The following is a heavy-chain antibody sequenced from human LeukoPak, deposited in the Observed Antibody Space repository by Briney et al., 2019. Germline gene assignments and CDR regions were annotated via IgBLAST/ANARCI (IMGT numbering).Heavy chain of an antibody. CDR2: IYYSGST. CDR3: AGFSGNYLSGAFDI. J-gene: IGHJ3*02. Sequence: SSETLSLTCTVSGGSVSSSSYYWGWIRQPPGKGLEWIGSIYYSGSTYYNPSFKSRVTISADTSKNQFSLKLSSVTAADTSVYYCAGFSGNYLSGAFDIWGQGTMVTVSS. V-gene: IGHV4-39*01. CDR1: GGSVSSSSYY. D-gene: IGHD1-26*01.